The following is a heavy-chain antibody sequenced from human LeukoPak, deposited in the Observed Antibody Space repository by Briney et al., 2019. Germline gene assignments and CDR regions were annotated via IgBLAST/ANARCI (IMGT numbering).Heavy chain of an antibody. J-gene: IGHJ4*02. D-gene: IGHD1-14*01. CDR3: ARDRGRNPDY. CDR1: GYTFTGYF. Sequence: ASVKVSCKASGYTFTGYFMHWVRQAPGQGLEWMGWISTYNGDTNYAQKLQGRVTMTTDTSTNTAYMELSRLRSDDTAVYFCARDRGRNPDYWGQGTLVTVSS. CDR2: ISTYNGDT. V-gene: IGHV1-18*04.